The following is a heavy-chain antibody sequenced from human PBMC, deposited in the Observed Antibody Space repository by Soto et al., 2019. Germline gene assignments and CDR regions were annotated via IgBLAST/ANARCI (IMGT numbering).Heavy chain of an antibody. J-gene: IGHJ5*02. Sequence: GRSLRLSCAASGFTFSSSAMTWVRQAPGKGLEWVPSFSGHTTATYYAESVKGRFTISRDNSKSALYLQMNDLRAEDTAIYYCHTIFGGGGSWGQGTLVTVSS. V-gene: IGHV3-23*01. D-gene: IGHD3-3*01. CDR3: HTIFGGGGS. CDR2: FSGHTTAT. CDR1: GFTFSSSA.